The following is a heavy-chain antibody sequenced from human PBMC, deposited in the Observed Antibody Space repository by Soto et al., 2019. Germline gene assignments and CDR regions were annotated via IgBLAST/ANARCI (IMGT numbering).Heavy chain of an antibody. CDR3: ASIVVVPAAMTHAFDI. D-gene: IGHD2-2*01. CDR2: ISAYNGNT. V-gene: IGHV1-18*01. Sequence: QVQLVQSGAEVKKPGASVKVSCKASGYTFTSYGISWVRQAPGHGLEWMGWISAYNGNTNYAQKLQGRVTMTTDTSTSTAYMELRSLRSDDTAVYYCASIVVVPAAMTHAFDIWGQGTMVTVSS. CDR1: GYTFTSYG. J-gene: IGHJ3*02.